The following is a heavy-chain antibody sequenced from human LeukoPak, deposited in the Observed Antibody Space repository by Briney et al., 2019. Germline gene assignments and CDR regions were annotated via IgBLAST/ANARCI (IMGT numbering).Heavy chain of an antibody. CDR2: INHSGST. J-gene: IGHJ4*02. CDR3: ARKVAGYFDY. Sequence: SGTLSLTCAVYGGSFSGYYWSWIRQPPGKGLEWIGEINHSGSTNYNPSLKSRVTISVDTSKNQFSLKLSSVTAADTAVYYCARKVAGYFDYWGQGTLVTVSS. V-gene: IGHV4-34*01. CDR1: GGSFSGYY. D-gene: IGHD6-19*01.